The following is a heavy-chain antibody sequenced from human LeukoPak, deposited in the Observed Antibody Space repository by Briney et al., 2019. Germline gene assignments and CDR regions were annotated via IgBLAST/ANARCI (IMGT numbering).Heavy chain of an antibody. V-gene: IGHV3-23*01. CDR1: GFTFSSYA. J-gene: IGHJ5*02. CDR3: AKVLQRKEFDP. Sequence: PGGSLRLSCAASGFTFSSYAMSWVRQAPGKGLEWVSTITSSGGSTYCADSVKGRFTISRDNSKSTLYLQMNSLRAEDTAVYYCAKVLQRKEFDPWGQGTLVTVSS. CDR2: ITSSGGST. D-gene: IGHD1-14*01.